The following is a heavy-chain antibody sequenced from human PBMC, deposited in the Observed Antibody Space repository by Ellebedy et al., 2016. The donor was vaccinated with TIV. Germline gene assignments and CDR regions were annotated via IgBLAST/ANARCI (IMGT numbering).Heavy chain of an antibody. D-gene: IGHD2-21*01. J-gene: IGHJ3*01. V-gene: IGHV3-23*01. CDR1: GFSFRMYD. CDR3: AKGYFSRAYCGGDCYLDDPFDV. CDR2: ISGSGSST. Sequence: GESLKISCAASGFSFRMYDMGWVRQVPGKGLEWVSGISGSGSSTHYADSVKGRFTISRDKSKNTVSLQMNSLRAEDTALYYCAKGYFSRAYCGGDCYLDDPFDVWGQGTVVTVSS.